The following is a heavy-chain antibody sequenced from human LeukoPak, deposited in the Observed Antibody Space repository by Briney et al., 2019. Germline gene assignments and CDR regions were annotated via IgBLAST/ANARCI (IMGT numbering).Heavy chain of an antibody. CDR1: GFTFSYYA. Sequence: PGRSLRLSCSASGFTFSYYAIHWVRQAPGKGLEWVALIWSYGSNKYYADSVKGRIIISRDNSKNTVYLQMNSLRAEDTAVYYCARELFGSGSCPDGWGQGTLVTVSS. V-gene: IGHV3-33*01. D-gene: IGHD3-10*01. J-gene: IGHJ4*02. CDR3: ARELFGSGSCPDG. CDR2: IWSYGSNK.